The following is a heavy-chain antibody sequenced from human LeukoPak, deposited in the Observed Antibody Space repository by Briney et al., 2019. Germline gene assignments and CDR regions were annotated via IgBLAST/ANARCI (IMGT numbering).Heavy chain of an antibody. D-gene: IGHD3-22*01. Sequence: PGGSLRLSCAASGFSLSSYWMSWVRQAPGKGLEWVANTKEDGSEKYYVDSVKGRFIISRDNAKNSLYLQMNSLRVEDTAVYYCATDSSGTPVWGQGTLVTVSS. CDR2: TKEDGSEK. V-gene: IGHV3-7*01. CDR3: ATDSSGTPV. CDR1: GFSLSSYW. J-gene: IGHJ4*02.